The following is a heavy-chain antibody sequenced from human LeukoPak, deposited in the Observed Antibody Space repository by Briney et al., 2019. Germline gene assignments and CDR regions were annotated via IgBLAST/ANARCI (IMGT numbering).Heavy chain of an antibody. Sequence: GGSLRLSCAASGFTFSTSAMSWVRQAPGKGLEWVSSISGSGSRTYYADSVKGRFTISRDNSKNTLYLQMNSLRAEDTAVYYCARGGSTAFDPWGQGTLVTVSS. V-gene: IGHV3-23*01. CDR3: ARGGSTAFDP. CDR2: ISGSGSRT. J-gene: IGHJ5*02. D-gene: IGHD2-15*01. CDR1: GFTFSTSA.